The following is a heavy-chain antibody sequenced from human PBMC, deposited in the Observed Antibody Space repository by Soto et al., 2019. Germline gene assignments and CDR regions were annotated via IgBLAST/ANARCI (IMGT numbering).Heavy chain of an antibody. CDR3: AGGGGGY. CDR1: GFTFSSYA. V-gene: IGHV3-30-3*01. CDR2: ISYDGSNK. D-gene: IGHD3-16*01. J-gene: IGHJ4*02. Sequence: QVQLVESGGGVVQPGRSLRLSCAASGFTFSSYAMHWVRQAPGKGLEWVAVISYDGSNKYYADSVKGRFTISRDNSKNTLYLQMNSRGAEDTAGYYWAGGGGGYWGQGTLVTVSS.